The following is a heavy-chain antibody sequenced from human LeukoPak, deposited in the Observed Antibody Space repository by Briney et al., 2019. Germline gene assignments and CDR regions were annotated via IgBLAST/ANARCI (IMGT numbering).Heavy chain of an antibody. CDR3: ARDDWSSTSCPPGIDY. V-gene: IGHV3-21*01. D-gene: IGHD2-2*01. Sequence: GRSVSLSCAASGFTFSSYSMNWVSQAPGKGLEWVSSISSSNNYIYYEDTVKGRFTISRDNAKNSLYPQMNSLRAEDKAVYYCARDDWSSTSCPPGIDYWGQGTLVTVSS. CDR1: GFTFSSYS. J-gene: IGHJ4*02. CDR2: ISSSNNYI.